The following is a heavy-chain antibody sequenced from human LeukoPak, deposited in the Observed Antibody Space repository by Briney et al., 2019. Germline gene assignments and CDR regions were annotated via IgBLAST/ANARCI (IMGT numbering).Heavy chain of an antibody. CDR1: GGSTSSYY. CDR2: IYYSGST. V-gene: IGHV4-59*08. D-gene: IGHD3-22*01. CDR3: AAYAFYDSSGYYTDY. Sequence: SETLSLTCTVSGGSTSSYYWSWIRQPPGKGLEWIGYIYYSGSTNYNPSLKSRVTISVDTSKNQFSLKLSSVTAADTAVYYCAAYAFYDSSGYYTDYWGQGTLVTVSS. J-gene: IGHJ4*02.